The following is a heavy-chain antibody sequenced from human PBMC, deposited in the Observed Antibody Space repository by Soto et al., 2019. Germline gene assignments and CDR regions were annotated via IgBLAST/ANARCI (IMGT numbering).Heavy chain of an antibody. D-gene: IGHD3-22*01. V-gene: IGHV4-30-4*01. Sequence: QVQLQESGPGLVKPSQTLSLTCTVSGGSISSGDYYWSWIRQPPGKGLEWIGYIYYSGSTYYNPSLKSRVTISVDTSKTQFSLKLSSVPAADTAVYYCARETVVVITTGWFDPWGQGTLVTVSS. CDR1: GGSISSGDYY. CDR2: IYYSGST. J-gene: IGHJ5*02. CDR3: ARETVVVITTGWFDP.